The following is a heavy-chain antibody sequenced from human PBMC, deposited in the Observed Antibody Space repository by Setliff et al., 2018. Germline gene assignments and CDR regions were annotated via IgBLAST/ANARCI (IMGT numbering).Heavy chain of an antibody. J-gene: IGHJ4*02. Sequence: SETLSLTCAVSGYSISSGYYWGWIRQPPGKGLEWIGSIYCSGSTYYNPSLKSRVTISVDTSKNQFSLKLSSVTAADTAVYYCAREPHYGDYLLDYWGQGTLVTVSS. D-gene: IGHD4-17*01. CDR2: IYCSGST. CDR3: AREPHYGDYLLDY. V-gene: IGHV4-38-2*02. CDR1: GYSISSGYY.